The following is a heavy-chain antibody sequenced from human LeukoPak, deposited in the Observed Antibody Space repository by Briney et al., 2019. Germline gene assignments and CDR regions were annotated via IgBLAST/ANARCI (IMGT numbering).Heavy chain of an antibody. CDR3: ARLGYCSSTSCHDAFDI. J-gene: IGHJ3*02. CDR1: GGSLSSYY. Sequence: SETLSLTCTVSGGSLSSYYWSWIRQPPGKGLEWIGYIYYSGSTNYNPSLKSRVTISVDTSKNQFSLKLSSVTAADTAVYYCARLGYCSSTSCHDAFDIWGQGTMVTVSS. D-gene: IGHD2-2*01. CDR2: IYYSGST. V-gene: IGHV4-59*01.